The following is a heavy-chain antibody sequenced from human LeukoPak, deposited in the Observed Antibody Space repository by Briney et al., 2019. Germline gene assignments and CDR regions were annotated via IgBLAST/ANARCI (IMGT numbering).Heavy chain of an antibody. J-gene: IGHJ4*02. Sequence: PSETLSLTCTVSGGSIGSDYWTWIRQPPGKGLEYIGYIYYTGGTNYNPSLKSRVTISVDTSKNQFPLKLSSVTAADTAVYFCAKYGNSGWVIDNWGQGTPVTVSS. CDR3: AKYGNSGWVIDN. CDR1: GGSIGSDY. V-gene: IGHV4-59*08. CDR2: IYYTGGT. D-gene: IGHD6-19*01.